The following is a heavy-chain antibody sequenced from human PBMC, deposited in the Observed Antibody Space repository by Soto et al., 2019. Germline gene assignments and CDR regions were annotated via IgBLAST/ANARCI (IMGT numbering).Heavy chain of an antibody. CDR2: ISWNSGSI. D-gene: IGHD4-17*01. Sequence: EVQLVESGGGLVQPGRSLRLSCAASGFTFDDYAMHWVRQAPGKGLEWVSGISWNSGSIGYADSVKGRFTISRDNAKNSLYLQMNSLRAEDTALYYCAKDRGGDDYGDYDPAEGFDYWGQGTLVTVSS. V-gene: IGHV3-9*01. J-gene: IGHJ4*02. CDR3: AKDRGGDDYGDYDPAEGFDY. CDR1: GFTFDDYA.